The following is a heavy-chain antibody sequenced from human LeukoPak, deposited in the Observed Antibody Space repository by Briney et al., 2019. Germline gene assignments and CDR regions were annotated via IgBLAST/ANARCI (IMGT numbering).Heavy chain of an antibody. J-gene: IGHJ4*02. CDR2: IYYSGST. D-gene: IGHD2-15*01. CDR3: ARALLGGGTYYFDY. CDR1: GGSITSYY. Sequence: PSETLSLTCTVSGGSITSYYWSWTRQPPGKGLEWIGYIYYSGSTNYNPSLNSRVTISVDTSKNQFSLKLSSVTAADTAVYYCARALLGGGTYYFDYWGQGTLVTVSS. V-gene: IGHV4-59*12.